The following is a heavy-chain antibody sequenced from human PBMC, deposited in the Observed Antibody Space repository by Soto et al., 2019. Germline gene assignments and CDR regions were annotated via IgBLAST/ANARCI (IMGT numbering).Heavy chain of an antibody. D-gene: IGHD5-18*01. CDR3: ARPLGAYSYGTYYFDY. Sequence: GGSLRLSCAASGFTFSSYWMSWVRQAPGKELEWVANIKQDGSEKYYVDSVKGRFTISRDNAKNSLYLQMNSLRAEDTAVYYCARPLGAYSYGTYYFDYWGQGTLVTVSS. CDR2: IKQDGSEK. CDR1: GFTFSSYW. V-gene: IGHV3-7*05. J-gene: IGHJ4*02.